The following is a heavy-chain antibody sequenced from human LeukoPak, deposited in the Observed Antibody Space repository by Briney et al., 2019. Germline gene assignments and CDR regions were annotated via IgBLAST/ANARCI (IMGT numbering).Heavy chain of an antibody. V-gene: IGHV3-23*01. CDR3: AAQLAARPIDY. CDR2: ISGSGGTP. J-gene: IGHJ4*02. D-gene: IGHD6-6*01. Sequence: GGSLRLSCAASGFTFSTSGMTWVRQAPGKGLDWVSIISGSGGTPYYTDSVKGRFTISRDNSKNTLYLQMNSLRAEDTAVYYCAAQLAARPIDYWGQGTLVTVSS. CDR1: GFTFSTSG.